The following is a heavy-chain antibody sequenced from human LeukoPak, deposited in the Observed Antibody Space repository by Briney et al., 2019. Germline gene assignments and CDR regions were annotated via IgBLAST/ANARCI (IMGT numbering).Heavy chain of an antibody. V-gene: IGHV3-23*01. D-gene: IGHD6-19*01. CDR2: ISGSGGST. CDR3: AKFSGWDNSKDY. Sequence: GGSLRLSCAASGFTFSSYSMNWVRQAPGKGLEWVSAISGSGGSTYYADSVKGRFTISRDNSKNTLYLQMNSLRAEDTAVYYCAKFSGWDNSKDYWGQGTLVTVSS. CDR1: GFTFSSYS. J-gene: IGHJ4*02.